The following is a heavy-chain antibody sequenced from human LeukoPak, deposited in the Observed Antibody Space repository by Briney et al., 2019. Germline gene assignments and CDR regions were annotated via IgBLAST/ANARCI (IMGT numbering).Heavy chain of an antibody. CDR1: GFTFSSYA. CDR3: VRARYSSAWFDS. CDR2: ISGSGGST. V-gene: IGHV3-23*01. D-gene: IGHD6-25*01. Sequence: PGGSLRLSCAASGFTFSSYAMSWVRQAPGKGLEWVSAISGSGGSTYYADSVKGRFTISRDNSKNTLYLQMNSLKSEDTAVYYCVRARYSSAWFDSWGHGTLVLVSS. J-gene: IGHJ5*01.